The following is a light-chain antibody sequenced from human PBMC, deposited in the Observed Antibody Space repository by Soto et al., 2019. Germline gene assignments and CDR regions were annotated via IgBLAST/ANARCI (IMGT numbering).Light chain of an antibody. CDR3: QVWAGSSARV. CDR2: DDD. CDR1: NIGSKI. J-gene: IGLJ2*01. Sequence: SYELTQPPSVSVAPGQSGRLTCGGDNIGSKIVHWYQQRPGQAPVLVVYDDDDRPSGIPERFSGSNSGSTATLTISRVEAGDEADYYCQVWAGSSARVFGGGTKLTVL. V-gene: IGLV3-21*02.